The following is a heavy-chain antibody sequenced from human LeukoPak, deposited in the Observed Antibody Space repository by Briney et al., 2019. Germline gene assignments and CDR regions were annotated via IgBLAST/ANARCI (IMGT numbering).Heavy chain of an antibody. CDR2: IYYSGST. Sequence: SETLSLTCTVSGGSISSYYWSWIRQPPGKGLEWIGYIYYSGSTNYNPSLKSRVTISVDTSKNQFSLKLSSVTAADTAVYYCARDSLNDAFDILGQGTMVTVSS. CDR1: GGSISSYY. V-gene: IGHV4-59*01. J-gene: IGHJ3*02. CDR3: ARDSLNDAFDI.